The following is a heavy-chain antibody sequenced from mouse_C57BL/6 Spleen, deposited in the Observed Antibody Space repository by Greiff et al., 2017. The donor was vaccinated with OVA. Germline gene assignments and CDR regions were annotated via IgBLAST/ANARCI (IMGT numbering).Heavy chain of an antibody. J-gene: IGHJ3*01. CDR1: GFSFNTYA. Sequence: EVQLQQSGGGLVQPKGSLKLSCAASGFSFNTYAMNWVRQAPGKGLEWVARIRSKSNNYATYYADSVKDRFTISRDDSESMLYLQMNNLKTEDTAMYYCVREYYGSSPFAYWGQGTLVTVSA. CDR2: IRSKSNNYAT. D-gene: IGHD1-1*01. CDR3: VREYYGSSPFAY. V-gene: IGHV10-1*01.